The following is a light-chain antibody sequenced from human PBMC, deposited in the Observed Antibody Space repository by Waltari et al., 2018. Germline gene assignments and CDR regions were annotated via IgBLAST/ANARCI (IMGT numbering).Light chain of an antibody. CDR1: YSTIRRNS. J-gene: IGLJ3*02. Sequence: QSVLTQPPSASGTPGQRVTIPCSGSYSTIRRNSVNWNQQPPGTAPKLLMFSNNQRPSGVPDRFSGSKSGTSASLAISGLQSEDEADYYCAAWDDSLNGWVFGGGIKVTVL. CDR3: AAWDDSLNGWV. CDR2: SNN. V-gene: IGLV1-44*01.